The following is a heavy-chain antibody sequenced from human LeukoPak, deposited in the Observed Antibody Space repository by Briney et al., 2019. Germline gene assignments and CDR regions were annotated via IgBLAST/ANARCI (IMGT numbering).Heavy chain of an antibody. V-gene: IGHV3-43*01. J-gene: IGHJ6*02. CDR3: AKGGDSSSWYVDYGMDV. CDR1: GFTFSSYW. CDR2: ISWDGGST. D-gene: IGHD6-13*01. Sequence: GGSLRLSCAASGFTFSSYWMTWIRQAPGKGLEWVSLISWDGGSTYYADSVKGRFTISRDNSKTSLYLQMNSLRTEDTALYYCAKGGDSSSWYVDYGMDVWGQGTTVTVSS.